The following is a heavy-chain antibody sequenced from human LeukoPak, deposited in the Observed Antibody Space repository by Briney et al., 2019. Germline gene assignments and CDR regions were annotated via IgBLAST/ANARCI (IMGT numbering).Heavy chain of an antibody. J-gene: IGHJ4*02. CDR1: GFTVYSNY. Sequence: GGSLRLSCAVSGFTVYSNYMTWVRQAPGKGPEWLSVIYSGGDTYYADSVKGRFTISRDNSKNMAYLQMNSLRAEDTAVYYCARDLELISGSYYKCPLDYWGQGTLVTVSS. V-gene: IGHV3-53*01. CDR2: IYSGGDT. D-gene: IGHD3-10*01. CDR3: ARDLELISGSYYKCPLDY.